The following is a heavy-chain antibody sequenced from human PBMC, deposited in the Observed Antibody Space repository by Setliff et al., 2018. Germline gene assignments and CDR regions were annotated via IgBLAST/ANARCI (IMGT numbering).Heavy chain of an antibody. D-gene: IGHD3-10*01. J-gene: IGHJ6*03. CDR3: ARALASGSYYGQSSYYMDV. CDR1: GASISSYF. V-gene: IGHV4-4*08. Sequence: SETLSLTCSVSGASISSYFWTWIRQPPGKGLEWIGNIHTSESTKHNPSLKSRVTISLDTSKRQFSLKLTSVTAADTAMYYCARALASGSYYGQSSYYMDVWGKGTTVTVSS. CDR2: IHTSEST.